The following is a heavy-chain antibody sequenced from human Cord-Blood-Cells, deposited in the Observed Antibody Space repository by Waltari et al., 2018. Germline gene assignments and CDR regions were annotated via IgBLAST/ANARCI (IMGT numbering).Heavy chain of an antibody. CDR1: GGTFSSYA. CDR3: ARDLAMDGTGDAFDI. J-gene: IGHJ3*02. Sequence: QVQLVQSGAEVKKPGSSVKVSCKASGGTFSSYAISWVRQAPGQGLEWMGGIIPFLGIANYAQKFHGRVTITADESTSTAYMELSSLRSEDTAVYYCARDLAMDGTGDAFDIWGQGTMVTVSS. D-gene: IGHD3-9*01. V-gene: IGHV1-69*04. CDR2: IIPFLGIA.